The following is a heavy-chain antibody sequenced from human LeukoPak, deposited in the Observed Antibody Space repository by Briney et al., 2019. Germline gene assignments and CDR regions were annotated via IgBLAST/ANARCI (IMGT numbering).Heavy chain of an antibody. Sequence: GGSLRLSCAASGFTFDDYAMHWVRQAPGKGLEWVSGISWNSGSIGYADSVKGRFTISRDSAKNSLYLQMNSLRAEDTALYYCAKVAHWGQGTLVTVSS. CDR3: AKVAH. CDR1: GFTFDDYA. V-gene: IGHV3-9*01. CDR2: ISWNSGSI. J-gene: IGHJ5*02.